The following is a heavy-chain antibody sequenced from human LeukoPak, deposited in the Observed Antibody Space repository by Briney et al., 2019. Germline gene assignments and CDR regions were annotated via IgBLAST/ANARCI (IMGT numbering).Heavy chain of an antibody. CDR1: GYTFTSYA. J-gene: IGHJ4*02. CDR2: INAGNGNT. Sequence: ASVKVSCKASGYTFTSYAMHWVRQAPGQRLEWMGWINAGNGNTKYSQKFQGRVTINRDTSASTAYMELSSLRSEDTAVYYCASQPPAVAGTHPFDYWGQGTLVTVSS. CDR3: ASQPPAVAGTHPFDY. D-gene: IGHD6-19*01. V-gene: IGHV1-3*01.